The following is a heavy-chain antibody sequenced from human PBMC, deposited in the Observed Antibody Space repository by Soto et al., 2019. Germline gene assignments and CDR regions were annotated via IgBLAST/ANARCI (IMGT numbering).Heavy chain of an antibody. Sequence: SETLSLTCTVSGGSISSGGYYWSWIRQHPGKGLEWIGYIYYSGSTYYNPSLKSRVTISVDTSKNQFSLKLSSVTAADTAVYYCARQRITMVRGVIPPFDYWGQGTLVTVSS. CDR2: IYYSGST. V-gene: IGHV4-31*03. D-gene: IGHD3-10*01. J-gene: IGHJ4*02. CDR1: GGSISSGGYY. CDR3: ARQRITMVRGVIPPFDY.